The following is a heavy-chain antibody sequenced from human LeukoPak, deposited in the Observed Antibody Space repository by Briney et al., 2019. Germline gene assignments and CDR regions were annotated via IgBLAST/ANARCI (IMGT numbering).Heavy chain of an antibody. V-gene: IGHV4-39*01. Sequence: SETLSLTCSVSGGSITSTSYYWGWIRQPPGEGLEWIGSVYYTGSTYYNPSLRSRVTISVDTSKNQFSLRLSSGTAADTAVFYCARVWYGSSTLGWFDPWGQGTLVTVSS. D-gene: IGHD3-10*01. CDR1: GGSITSTSYY. CDR3: ARVWYGSSTLGWFDP. J-gene: IGHJ5*02. CDR2: VYYTGST.